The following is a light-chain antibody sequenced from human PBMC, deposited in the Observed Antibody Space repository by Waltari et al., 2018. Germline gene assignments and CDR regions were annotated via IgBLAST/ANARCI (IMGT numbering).Light chain of an antibody. CDR1: QGISSF. V-gene: IGKV1-9*01. Sequence: IQLTQSPSSLSASVGDRVTITCRASQGISSFLAWYQQQPGKAPKGLIYIASTLQSGVPSRFSGSGSGTDFTLTISSLQPEDFATYYCQQLKSYPLTFGGGTK. CDR2: IAS. CDR3: QQLKSYPLT. J-gene: IGKJ4*01.